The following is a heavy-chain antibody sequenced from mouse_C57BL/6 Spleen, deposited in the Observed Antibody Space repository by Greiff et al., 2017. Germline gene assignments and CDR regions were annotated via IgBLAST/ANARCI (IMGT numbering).Heavy chain of an antibody. CDR3: ARDDGSAWFAY. J-gene: IGHJ3*01. CDR2: ISYSGST. CDR1: GYSITSGYD. Sequence: EVQLKQSGPGMVKPSQSLSLTCTVTGYSITSGYDWHWIRHFPGNKLEWMGYISYSGSTNYNPSLKSRISITHDTSKNHFFLKLNSVTTEDTATYYCARDDGSAWFAYWGQGTLVTVSA. V-gene: IGHV3-1*01. D-gene: IGHD1-1*01.